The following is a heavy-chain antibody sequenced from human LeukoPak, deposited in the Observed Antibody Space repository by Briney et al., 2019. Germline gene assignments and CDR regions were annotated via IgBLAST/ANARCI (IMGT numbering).Heavy chain of an antibody. CDR2: ISASNGNT. V-gene: IGHV1-18*01. D-gene: IGHD1-7*01. CDR1: GYTFTRYG. J-gene: IGHJ4*02. Sequence: ASVKVSCKASGYTFTRYGISWVRQAPGPGLQWLGWISASNGNTNYAQKFRDRVTMSTDTSTGTAYLDVRSLTSDDTAVYYCARDHSNWNYAPDFWGQGTLVIVSS. CDR3: ARDHSNWNYAPDF.